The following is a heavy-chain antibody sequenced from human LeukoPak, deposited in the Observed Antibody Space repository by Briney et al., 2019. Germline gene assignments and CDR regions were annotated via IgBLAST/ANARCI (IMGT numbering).Heavy chain of an antibody. V-gene: IGHV3-23*01. CDR1: GFTFSSYA. J-gene: IGHJ4*02. CDR3: AKRTGYSSGWFGDY. CDR2: ISSGT. D-gene: IGHD6-19*01. Sequence: PGGSLRLSCAASGFTFSSYAMSWVRQAPGKGLEWVSTISSGTYYADSVKGRFTVSRDNSKNTVYLQMDSLRAEDTAVYYRAKRTGYSSGWFGDYWGQGTLVTVSS.